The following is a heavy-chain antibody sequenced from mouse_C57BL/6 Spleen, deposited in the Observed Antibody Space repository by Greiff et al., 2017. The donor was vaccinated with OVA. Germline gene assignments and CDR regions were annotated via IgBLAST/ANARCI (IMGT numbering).Heavy chain of an antibody. CDR3: ARSGYSNLYAMDY. Sequence: QVQLKESGAELVKPGASVKISCKASGYAFSSYWMNWVKQRPGKGLEWIGQIYTGDGDTNYNGKFKGKATLTADKSSSTAYMQLSSLTSEDSAVYFCARSGYSNLYAMDYWGQGTSVTVSS. D-gene: IGHD2-5*01. V-gene: IGHV1-80*01. CDR1: GYAFSSYW. CDR2: IYTGDGDT. J-gene: IGHJ4*01.